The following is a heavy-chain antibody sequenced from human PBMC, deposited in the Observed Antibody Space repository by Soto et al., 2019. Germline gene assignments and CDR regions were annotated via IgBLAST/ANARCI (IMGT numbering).Heavy chain of an antibody. D-gene: IGHD4-17*01. Sequence: GGSLRLSCAASGFTFSIYAMNWVRQAPGKGPEWVSFIDGSGTSTYHADSVKGRFTISRDNSKNTLYLQMNSLRAEDTAVYYCAKRAGDGNFDYWGQGILVTVSS. CDR3: AKRAGDGNFDY. CDR1: GFTFSIYA. J-gene: IGHJ4*02. CDR2: IDGSGTST. V-gene: IGHV3-23*01.